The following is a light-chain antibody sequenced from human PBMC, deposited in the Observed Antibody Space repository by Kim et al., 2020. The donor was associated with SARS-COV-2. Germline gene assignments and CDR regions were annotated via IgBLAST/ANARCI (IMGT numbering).Light chain of an antibody. CDR2: KVS. Sequence: PAYISGRSRQSLVYSDGNIYLNWFQQRPGQSPRRLIYKVSNRDSGVPDRFSGSGSGTDFTLKISRVEAEDVGIYYCMQGTHWPFTFGPGTKVDIK. V-gene: IGKV2-30*01. CDR1: QSLVYSDGNIY. CDR3: MQGTHWPFT. J-gene: IGKJ3*01.